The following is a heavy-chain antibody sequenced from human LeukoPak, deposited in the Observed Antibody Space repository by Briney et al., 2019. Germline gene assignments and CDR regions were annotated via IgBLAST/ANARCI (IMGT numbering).Heavy chain of an antibody. J-gene: IGHJ4*02. CDR2: IGNDGRDQ. Sequence: GGSLRLSCAASGFTFSGHAMHWVRQTPGVGLEWVAIIGNDGRDQHYSESVKGRFTISRDNSKDTLFLQLNSLRPEDTALYLCARDLMWGFDYWGQGTLVTVSS. D-gene: IGHD7-27*01. V-gene: IGHV3-30*02. CDR3: ARDLMWGFDY. CDR1: GFTFSGHA.